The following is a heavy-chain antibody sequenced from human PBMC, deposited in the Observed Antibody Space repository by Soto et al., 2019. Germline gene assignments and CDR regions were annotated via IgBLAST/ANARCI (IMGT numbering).Heavy chain of an antibody. D-gene: IGHD6-19*01. J-gene: IGHJ2*01. CDR1: GFTFSSYA. CDR3: AKDQQWLVRVVFDL. CDR2: ISGSGGST. Sequence: PGGSLRLSCAASGFTFSSYAMSWVRQAPGKGLEWVSAISGSGGSTYYADSVKGRFTISRDNTKNMLYLQMNSLRAEDTAVYYCAKDQQWLVRVVFDLWGRGTLVTVSS. V-gene: IGHV3-23*01.